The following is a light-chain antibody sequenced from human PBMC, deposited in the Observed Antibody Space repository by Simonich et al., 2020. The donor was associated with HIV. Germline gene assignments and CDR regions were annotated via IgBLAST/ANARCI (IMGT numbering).Light chain of an antibody. J-gene: IGKJ3*01. Sequence: EIVMTQTPLSLSITPGEQASISCRSSQSLLHSDGYTYLYWFLQKARQVSTLLIYEGSNRFSGVPDRFSGSGSGTDFTLKISRVEAEDVGVYYCLQSIQLPRTFGPGTKVDIK. V-gene: IGKV2D-26*01. CDR1: QSLLHSDGYTY. CDR3: LQSIQLPRT. CDR2: EGS.